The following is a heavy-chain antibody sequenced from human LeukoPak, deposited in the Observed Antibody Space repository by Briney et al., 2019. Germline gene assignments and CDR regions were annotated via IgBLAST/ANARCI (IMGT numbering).Heavy chain of an antibody. D-gene: IGHD2-2*01. V-gene: IGHV1-46*03. Sequence: ASVKVSCKASGYTFTSYYTHRVRQAPGQGLEWMGIINPSGGSTSYAQKFQGRVTMTRDTSTSTVYMELSSLRSEDTAVYYCARGIECSSTSCYSDAFDIWGQGTMVTVSS. CDR1: GYTFTSYY. J-gene: IGHJ3*02. CDR3: ARGIECSSTSCYSDAFDI. CDR2: INPSGGST.